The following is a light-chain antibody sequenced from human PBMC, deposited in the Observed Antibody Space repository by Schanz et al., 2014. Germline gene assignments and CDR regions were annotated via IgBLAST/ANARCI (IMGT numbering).Light chain of an antibody. CDR1: SSDVGGYNY. Sequence: QSALTQPPSVSGSPGQSVTISCTGTSSDVGGYNYVSWYQQHPGEAPKLMLYEVTKRPSGVPDRFSGSKSGNTASLTVSGLQAEDEADFYCSSYAGSHNYVFGTGTKLTVL. J-gene: IGLJ1*01. V-gene: IGLV2-8*01. CDR3: SSYAGSHNYV. CDR2: EVT.